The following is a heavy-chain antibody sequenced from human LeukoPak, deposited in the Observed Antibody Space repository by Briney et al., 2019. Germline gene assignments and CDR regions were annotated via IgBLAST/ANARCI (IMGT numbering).Heavy chain of an antibody. CDR3: ATYFYGEYGSYYFDY. Sequence: KTSETLSLTCAVSGAFITNSHWWSWARQPPGKGLEWIGGIYHSGTTNYNPSLQSRVTMSVDKSKNQFSLKLSSVTAADTAVYYCATYFYGEYGSYYFDYWGQGTLVTVSS. V-gene: IGHV4-4*02. D-gene: IGHD4-17*01. CDR2: IYHSGTT. J-gene: IGHJ4*02. CDR1: GAFITNSHW.